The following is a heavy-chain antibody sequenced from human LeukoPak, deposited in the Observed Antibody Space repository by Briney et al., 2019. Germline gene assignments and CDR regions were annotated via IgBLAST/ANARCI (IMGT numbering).Heavy chain of an antibody. CDR2: ISAYNGNT. D-gene: IGHD6-19*01. CDR3: ARDKYSSGWYVDY. Sequence: ASVKVSCKASGYTFTSYGISWVRQAPGQGLEWMGWISAYNGNTNYAQKPQGRVTMTTDTSTSTAYVGLRSLRSDDTAVYYCARDKYSSGWYVDYWGQGTLVTVSS. J-gene: IGHJ4*02. V-gene: IGHV1-18*01. CDR1: GYTFTSYG.